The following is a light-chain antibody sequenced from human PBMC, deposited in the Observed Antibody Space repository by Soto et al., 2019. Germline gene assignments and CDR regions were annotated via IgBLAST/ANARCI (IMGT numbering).Light chain of an antibody. Sequence: TQSPASLSVSPGGRATLYCRASQHIXSNFAWYQQKAGQAPRLLTACASTRATGSPARFSGSGYGTDFSLTISNRNPAESAVYDWQQLYSHPRPFGGGTKVDI. J-gene: IGKJ4*02. CDR2: CAS. CDR3: QQLYSHPRP. V-gene: IGKV3-15*01. CDR1: QHIXSN.